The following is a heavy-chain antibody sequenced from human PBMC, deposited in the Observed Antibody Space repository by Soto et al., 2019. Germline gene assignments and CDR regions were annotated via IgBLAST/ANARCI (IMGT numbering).Heavy chain of an antibody. D-gene: IGHD6-6*01. J-gene: IGHJ5*02. V-gene: IGHV1-69*13. CDR3: ARDVAALTAGAPNNWFDP. CDR2: IIPIFGTA. Sequence: ASVKVSCKASGGTFSSYAISWVRQAPGQGLEWMGGIIPIFGTANYAQKFQGRVTITADESTSTAYMELSSLRSEDTAVYYCARDVAALTAGAPNNWFDPWGQGTLVTVSS. CDR1: GGTFSSYA.